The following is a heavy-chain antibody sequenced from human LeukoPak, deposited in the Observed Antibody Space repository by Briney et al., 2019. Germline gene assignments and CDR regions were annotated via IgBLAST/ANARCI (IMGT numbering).Heavy chain of an antibody. Sequence: GRSLRLSCAASGFTFSNYAMSWGRQAPGEGLEWVSTISGSGGSTYSADSVKGRFTISRDNSKITLYLQMNGPRAEDTAVYYCAKDHAIIHVDYWGQGTLVTVSS. CDR1: GFTFSNYA. CDR3: AKDHAIIHVDY. CDR2: ISGSGGST. J-gene: IGHJ4*02. D-gene: IGHD3-3*01. V-gene: IGHV3-23*01.